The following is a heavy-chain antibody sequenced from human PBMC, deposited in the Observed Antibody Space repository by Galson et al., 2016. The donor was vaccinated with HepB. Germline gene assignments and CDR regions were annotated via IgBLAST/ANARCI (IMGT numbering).Heavy chain of an antibody. CDR3: ARGVPPLPGYSSSWYIEY. CDR1: GFTFSGYG. V-gene: IGHV3-21*04. D-gene: IGHD6-13*01. J-gene: IGHJ4*02. CDR2: ISSNSNYM. Sequence: SLRLSCAASGFTFSGYGMNWVRQTPAKGLEWVSSISSNSNYMYYADSVRGRFTISRDNAKNSLYLQMNSLTAADTAVYFCARGVPPLPGYSSSWYIEYWGQGTLVTVSS.